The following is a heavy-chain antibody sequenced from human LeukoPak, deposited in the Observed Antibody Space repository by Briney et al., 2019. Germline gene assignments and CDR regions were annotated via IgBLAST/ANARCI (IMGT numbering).Heavy chain of an antibody. CDR3: ANFERTVAGPYNWFDP. D-gene: IGHD6-19*01. V-gene: IGHV3-33*06. CDR1: GFTFSSYG. CDR2: IWYDGSNK. J-gene: IGHJ5*02. Sequence: GGSLRLSCAASGFTFSSYGMHWVRQAPGKGLEWVAVIWYDGSNKYYADSVKGRFTISRDNSKNTLYLQMNSLRAEDTAVYYCANFERTVAGPYNWFDPWGQGTQVTVSS.